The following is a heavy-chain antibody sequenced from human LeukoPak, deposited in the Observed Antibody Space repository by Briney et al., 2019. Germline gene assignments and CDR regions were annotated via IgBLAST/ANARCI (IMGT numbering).Heavy chain of an antibody. CDR2: IYYSGST. Sequence: PSETLSLTCTVSGDSINDYYWSWIRQPPGNRLEWIGWIYYSGSTMYSPSLESRVTISLDTSRTQFSLDLNSVAAADTAVYYCARHAGFGSGYSHDAFDIWGQGSMVIVSS. D-gene: IGHD3-22*01. CDR1: GDSINDYY. J-gene: IGHJ3*02. CDR3: ARHAGFGSGYSHDAFDI. V-gene: IGHV4-59*08.